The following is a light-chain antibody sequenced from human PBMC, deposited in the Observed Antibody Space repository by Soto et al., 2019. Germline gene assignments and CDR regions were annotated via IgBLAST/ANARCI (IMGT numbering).Light chain of an antibody. Sequence: DIQMTQSPYSLSAAVGDSVTIACRASQNINNDLNWYQQKPGKAPKLLNFDAASLQSGVPSRFSGGGSRTDFTLTITSLQPEDFATYYCQQTSSAPFTFGPGTKVDIK. CDR1: QNINND. CDR3: QQTSSAPFT. CDR2: DAA. V-gene: IGKV1-39*01. J-gene: IGKJ3*01.